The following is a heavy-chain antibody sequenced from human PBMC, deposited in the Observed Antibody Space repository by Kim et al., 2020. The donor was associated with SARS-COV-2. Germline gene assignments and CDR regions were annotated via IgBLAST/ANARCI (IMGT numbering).Heavy chain of an antibody. J-gene: IGHJ5*02. CDR2: IYYSGST. Sequence: SETLSLTCTVSGGSISSGGYYWSWIRQHPGKGLEWIGYIYYSGSTYYNPSLKSRVTISVDTSKNQFSLKLSSVTAADTAVYYCARGGTYYYGSGSSRSWFDPWGQGTLVTVSS. V-gene: IGHV4-31*03. CDR3: ARGGTYYYGSGSSRSWFDP. CDR1: GGSISSGGYY. D-gene: IGHD3-10*01.